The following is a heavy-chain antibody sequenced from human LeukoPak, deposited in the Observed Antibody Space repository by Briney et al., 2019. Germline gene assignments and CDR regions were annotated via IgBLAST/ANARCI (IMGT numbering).Heavy chain of an antibody. D-gene: IGHD2-2*01. CDR3: AKEQRRSTSYLLHDRKDLDY. CDR2: ISYDGSNK. J-gene: IGHJ4*02. CDR1: GFTFSSYA. V-gene: IGHV3-30-3*01. Sequence: GGSLRLSCAASGFTFSSYAMHWVRQAPGKGLEWVAVISYDGSNKYYADSVKGRFTISRDNSKNTLYLQMNSLRAEDTAVYYCAKEQRRSTSYLLHDRKDLDYWGQGTLVTVSS.